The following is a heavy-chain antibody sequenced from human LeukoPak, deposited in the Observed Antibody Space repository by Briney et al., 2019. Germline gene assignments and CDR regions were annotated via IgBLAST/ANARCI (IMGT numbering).Heavy chain of an antibody. CDR3: ARAVVVYYYDSSGYLANWFDP. D-gene: IGHD3-22*01. V-gene: IGHV4-39*07. Sequence: SETLSLTCTVSGDSISSSSYYWGWIRQPPGKGLEWIGSIFYSGSTYYNPSLKSRITISLDTSKNQFSLKLRSVTAADTAVYYCARAVVVYYYDSSGYLANWFDPWGQGTLVTVSS. CDR2: IFYSGST. J-gene: IGHJ5*02. CDR1: GDSISSSSYY.